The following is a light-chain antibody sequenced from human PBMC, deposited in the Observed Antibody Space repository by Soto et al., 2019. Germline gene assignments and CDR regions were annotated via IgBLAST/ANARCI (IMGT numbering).Light chain of an antibody. Sequence: DIQMTQSPSTLSASVVDRVTITCRASQSINSYLNWYQQKPGKAPKLLIYAASSFQSGVPSRFSGSGSGTDFTLTISSLQPEDFATYYCQQSYSTPRITFGQGTRLEIK. CDR2: AAS. J-gene: IGKJ5*01. CDR3: QQSYSTPRIT. CDR1: QSINSY. V-gene: IGKV1-39*01.